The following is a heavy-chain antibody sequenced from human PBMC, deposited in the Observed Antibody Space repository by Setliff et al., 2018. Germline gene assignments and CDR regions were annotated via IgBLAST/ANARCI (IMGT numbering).Heavy chain of an antibody. CDR2: INPDSGGT. CDR3: ARDVSGFDLFSSYMDV. J-gene: IGHJ6*03. V-gene: IGHV1-2*02. Sequence: WASVKVSCKASGYSFTGYNLYWVRQAPGQGLEWMGWINPDSGGTKYARKFEDRVTMSRDTSINTGFMELNSLRSDDTAVYYCARDVSGFDLFSSYMDVWGKGTTVTVSS. D-gene: IGHD3-9*01. CDR1: GYSFTGYN.